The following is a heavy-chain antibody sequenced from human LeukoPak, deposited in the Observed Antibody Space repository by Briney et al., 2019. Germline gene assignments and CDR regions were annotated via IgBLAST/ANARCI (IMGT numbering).Heavy chain of an antibody. CDR3: ARDLSEPMIVVAPTLEY. J-gene: IGHJ4*02. CDR1: GYTFTSYG. D-gene: IGHD3-22*01. CDR2: ISAYNGNT. V-gene: IGHV1-18*01. Sequence: ASVKVSCKASGYTFTSYGISWVRQAPGQGLEWMGWISAYNGNTNYAQKLQGRVTMTTDTSTSTAYMELRSLRSDDTAVYYCARDLSEPMIVVAPTLEYWGQGTLVTVSS.